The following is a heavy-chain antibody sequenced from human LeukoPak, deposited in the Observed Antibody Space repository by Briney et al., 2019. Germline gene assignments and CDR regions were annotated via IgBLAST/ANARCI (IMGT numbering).Heavy chain of an antibody. CDR1: GYTFTSYG. D-gene: IGHD2-15*01. J-gene: IGHJ4*02. CDR3: ARDRSRFDY. Sequence: GASVKVSCKASGYTFTSYGFSWVRQAPGQGLEWMGWISAYNGDTSYAQKFQGRVTMTTDTSTSTVYMGLRSLRSDDTAVYYCARDRSRFDYWGQGTLVTVSS. CDR2: ISAYNGDT. V-gene: IGHV1-18*01.